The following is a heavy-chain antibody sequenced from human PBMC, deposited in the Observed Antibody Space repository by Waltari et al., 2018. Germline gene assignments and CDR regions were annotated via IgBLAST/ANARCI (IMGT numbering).Heavy chain of an antibody. CDR3: ARESDSSGGDY. V-gene: IGHV4-59*01. CDR1: GASISSYY. Sequence: QVQLQESGPGLVKPSETLSLTCTVSGASISSYYWTWIRQPPGKGLEWIGYIYYSGSTNYNPSLKSRVTISVDTSKNQFSLKLSSVTAADTAVYYCARESDSSGGDYWGQGTLVTVSS. D-gene: IGHD3-22*01. CDR2: IYYSGST. J-gene: IGHJ4*02.